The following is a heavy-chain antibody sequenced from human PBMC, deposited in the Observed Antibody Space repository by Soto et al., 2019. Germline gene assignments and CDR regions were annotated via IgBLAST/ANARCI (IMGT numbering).Heavy chain of an antibody. V-gene: IGHV3-21*01. CDR3: ASRGIQLWLDY. Sequence: LRLSCAASGFTFTSYSMNWVRQAPGKWLEWVSSISSSSSYIYYADSVKGRFTISRDNAKNSLYLQMNSLRAEDTAVYYCASRGIQLWLDYWGQGTLVTVS. CDR1: GFTFTSYS. CDR2: ISSSSSYI. J-gene: IGHJ4*02. D-gene: IGHD5-18*01.